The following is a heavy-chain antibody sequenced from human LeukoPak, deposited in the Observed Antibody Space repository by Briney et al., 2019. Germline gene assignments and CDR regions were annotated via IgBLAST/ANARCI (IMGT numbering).Heavy chain of an antibody. CDR1: GDSVSSNSAA. CDR2: TYYRSKWYN. Sequence: SQTLSLTCAISGDSVSSNSAAWNWIRQSPSRGLEWLGRTYYRSKWYNDYAVSVKSRITINPDTSKNQFSLQLNSVTPEDTAVYYCVRGLTVTTLRWFDPWGQGTLVTVSS. V-gene: IGHV6-1*01. CDR3: VRGLTVTTLRWFDP. J-gene: IGHJ5*02. D-gene: IGHD4-17*01.